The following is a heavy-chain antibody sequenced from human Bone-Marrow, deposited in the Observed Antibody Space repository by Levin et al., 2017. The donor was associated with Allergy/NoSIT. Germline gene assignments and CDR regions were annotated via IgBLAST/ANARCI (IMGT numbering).Heavy chain of an antibody. J-gene: IGHJ4*02. CDR2: IYPGDSAT. CDR1: GYNFTRHW. Sequence: KVSCQGSGYNFTRHWIAWVRQMPGKGLEWMGNIYPGDSATRYSPSFQGQVTISVDRSINTAYLQWGSLKASDTAMYYCTRRARYCTSTTCYDGGWIDYWGQGTLVPVSS. D-gene: IGHD2-2*01. V-gene: IGHV5-51*01. CDR3: TRRARYCTSTTCYDGGWIDY.